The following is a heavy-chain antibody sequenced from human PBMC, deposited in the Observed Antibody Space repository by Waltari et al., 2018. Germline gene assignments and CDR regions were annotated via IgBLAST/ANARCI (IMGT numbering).Heavy chain of an antibody. CDR3: ARVGGAALTEGFDY. J-gene: IGHJ4*02. D-gene: IGHD7-27*01. V-gene: IGHV3-48*01. Sequence: EVQLVQSGGDLVQPGGSLRLSCAASGFTFNTYSMAWVRQAPGKGLEWFSYITSRSSTIYYADSGRGRFTTSRDNAKNSLYLQMNSLRVEDTAVYYCARVGGAALTEGFDYWGQGTLVTVAS. CDR2: ITSRSSTI. CDR1: GFTFNTYS.